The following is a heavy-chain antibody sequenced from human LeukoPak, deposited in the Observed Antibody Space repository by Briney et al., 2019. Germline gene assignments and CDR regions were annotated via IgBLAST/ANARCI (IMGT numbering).Heavy chain of an antibody. CDR1: GGSVSSGSYY. CDR3: ARDVSPRYGVGATNDAFDI. J-gene: IGHJ3*02. CDR2: IYYSGST. Sequence: PSETLSLTCTVSGGSVSSGSYYWRWIRQPPGKGLEWLGYIYYSGSTNYNPSLKSRVTISVDTSKNQFSLKLSSVTAADTAVYYCARDVSPRYGVGATNDAFDIWGQGTMVTVSS. V-gene: IGHV4-61*01. D-gene: IGHD1-26*01.